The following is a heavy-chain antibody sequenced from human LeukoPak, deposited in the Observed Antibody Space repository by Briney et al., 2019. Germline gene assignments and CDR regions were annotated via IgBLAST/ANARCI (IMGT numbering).Heavy chain of an antibody. D-gene: IGHD1-26*01. V-gene: IGHV3-53*01. CDR1: GFTVSSNY. CDR3: AREWWESRGATFPFDY. J-gene: IGHJ4*02. Sequence: GGSLRLSCAASGFTVSSNYMSWVRQAPGKGLEWVSVIYSGGSTYYADSVKGRFTISRDNAKNSLYLQMNSLRAEDTAVYYCAREWWESRGATFPFDYWGQGTLVTVSS. CDR2: IYSGGST.